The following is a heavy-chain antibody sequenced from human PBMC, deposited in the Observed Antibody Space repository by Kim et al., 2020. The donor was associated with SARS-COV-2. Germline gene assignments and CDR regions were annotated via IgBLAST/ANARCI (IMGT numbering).Heavy chain of an antibody. CDR2: IYYSGST. Sequence: LSLTCTVSGGSISSGGYYWSWIRQHPGKGLEWIGYIYYSGSTYYNPSLKSRVTISVDTSKNQFSLKLSSVTAADTAVYYCAREGPYDSSGYGYWGQGTLVTVSS. D-gene: IGHD3-22*01. CDR3: AREGPYDSSGYGY. J-gene: IGHJ4*02. V-gene: IGHV4-31*03. CDR1: GGSISSGGYY.